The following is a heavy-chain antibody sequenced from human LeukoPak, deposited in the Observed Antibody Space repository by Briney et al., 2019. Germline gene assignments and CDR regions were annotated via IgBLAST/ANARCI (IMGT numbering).Heavy chain of an antibody. CDR2: INSDGSST. D-gene: IGHD5-12*01. Sequence: QPGGSLRLSCAASGFTLSDYEMNWVRQAPGKGLVWVSRINSDGSSTSYADSVKGRFTISRDNAKNTLYLQMNSLRAEDTAVYYCARESHSGYDPGYWGQGTLVTVSS. CDR3: ARESHSGYDPGY. V-gene: IGHV3-74*01. CDR1: GFTLSDYE. J-gene: IGHJ4*02.